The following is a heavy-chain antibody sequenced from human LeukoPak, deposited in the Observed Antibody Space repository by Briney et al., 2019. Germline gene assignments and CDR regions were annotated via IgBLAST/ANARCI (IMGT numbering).Heavy chain of an antibody. V-gene: IGHV1-2*02. CDR2: INPNSGGT. CDR3: ARDSPDSSGYGMGY. J-gene: IGHJ4*02. Sequence: ASVKVSCKASGYTFTGYYMHWVRQAPGQGLEWMGWINPNSGGTNYAQKFQGRVTMTRDTSISTAYMELSRLRSDDTAVYYCARDSPDSSGYGMGYWGQGTLVTVSS. D-gene: IGHD3-22*01. CDR1: GYTFTGYY.